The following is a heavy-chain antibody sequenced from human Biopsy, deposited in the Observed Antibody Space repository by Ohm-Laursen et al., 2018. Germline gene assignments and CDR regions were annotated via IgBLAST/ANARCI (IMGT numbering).Heavy chain of an antibody. CDR1: GATFSNYA. CDR3: ARSFGVVINFEHNWFDP. V-gene: IGHV1-69*06. D-gene: IGHD3-3*01. J-gene: IGHJ5*02. Sequence: SSVKVSCKASGATFSNYAINWLRQAPGQGLEWMGGINPMFGTAKYAQRFQGRVTITADKSTSTADMELSSLRSDDTAVYYCARSFGVVINFEHNWFDPWGQGTLLTVSS. CDR2: INPMFGTA.